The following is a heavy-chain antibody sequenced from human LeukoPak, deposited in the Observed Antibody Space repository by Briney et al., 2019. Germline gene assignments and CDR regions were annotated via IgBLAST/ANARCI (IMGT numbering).Heavy chain of an antibody. CDR3: ARAHNYGNDPISED. J-gene: IGHJ4*02. CDR1: GDSISSGSYY. V-gene: IGHV4-61*09. D-gene: IGHD3-16*01. CDR2: IYSSGST. Sequence: SQTLSLTCTVSGDSISSGSYYCTWIRQPAGKGLEWIGHIYSSGSTNYNPSLKSRVTISVDTSKNQFSLKLSSVTAADTAVYYCARAHNYGNDPISEDWGQGTLVTVSS.